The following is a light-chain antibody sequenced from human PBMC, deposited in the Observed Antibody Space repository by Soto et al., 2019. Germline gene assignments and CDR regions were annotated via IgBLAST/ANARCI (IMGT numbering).Light chain of an antibody. V-gene: IGKV1-12*01. J-gene: IGKJ5*01. CDR3: QQANSFPLS. CDR2: AAS. Sequence: DIQMTQSPFSVSASVGDRVTITCRASQGVGYWLAWYQQRPGKAPKLLIYAASTLESGVSSRFSGSGSGTNFTLTINNLQPEDLAIYYCQQANSFPLSFGQGTRLEIK. CDR1: QGVGYW.